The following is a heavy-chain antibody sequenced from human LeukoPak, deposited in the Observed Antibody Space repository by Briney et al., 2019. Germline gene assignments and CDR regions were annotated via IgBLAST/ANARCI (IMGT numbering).Heavy chain of an antibody. J-gene: IGHJ3*02. V-gene: IGHV3-53*01. CDR2: IYSGGGT. CDR3: ARGDGAFDI. CDR1: GFTVSSNY. Sequence: PGGSLRLSCSASGFTVSSNYMTWVRQAPGKGLEWVSVIYSGGGTYYTDSVKGRFTISRDNSKNTLYLQMNRLRAEDTAIYYCARGDGAFDIWGQGTMVTVSS. D-gene: IGHD5-24*01.